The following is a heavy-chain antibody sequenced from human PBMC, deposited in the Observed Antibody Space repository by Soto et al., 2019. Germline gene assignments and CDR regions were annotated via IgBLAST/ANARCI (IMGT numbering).Heavy chain of an antibody. CDR2: IIPVFGTT. CDR1: GDTFKNNG. Sequence: SVKVSCKAPGDTFKNNGISWVRQAPGQGLEWMGGIIPVFGTTNYAQKFQGRLTITADDFTSTVYMELSRLRYEDTAVYYCARENGVAVATFLYYFDYWGPGTLVTVSS. CDR3: ARENGVAVATFLYYFDY. V-gene: IGHV1-69*13. D-gene: IGHD6-19*01. J-gene: IGHJ4*02.